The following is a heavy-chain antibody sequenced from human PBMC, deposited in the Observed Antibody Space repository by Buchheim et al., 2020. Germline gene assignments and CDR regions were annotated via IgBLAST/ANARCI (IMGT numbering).Heavy chain of an antibody. J-gene: IGHJ1*01. CDR2: INHSGST. Sequence: QVQLQQWGAGLLKPSETLSLTCAVYGGSFSGYYWSWIRQPPGKGLEWIGEINHSGSTNYNPSLKSRVTISVDTSKNPCSLKVSYVTAADTAVYYCARGSTPAALFQHWGQGTL. V-gene: IGHV4-34*01. D-gene: IGHD2-15*01. CDR3: ARGSTPAALFQH. CDR1: GGSFSGYY.